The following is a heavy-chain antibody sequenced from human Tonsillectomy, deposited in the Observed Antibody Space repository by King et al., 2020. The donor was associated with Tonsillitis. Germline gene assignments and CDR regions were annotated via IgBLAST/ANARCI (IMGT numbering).Heavy chain of an antibody. CDR3: ARAGIQLWLFPFDY. V-gene: IGHV3-30-3*01. Sequence: VQLVESGGGVVQPGRSLRLSCAASGFTFSSYAMHWVRQAPGKGLEWVAVISYDGSNKYYADSVKGRFTISRDNSKNTLYLQMNSLRAEDTAVYYCARAGIQLWLFPFDYWGQGTLVTVSS. J-gene: IGHJ4*02. D-gene: IGHD5-18*01. CDR1: GFTFSSYA. CDR2: ISYDGSNK.